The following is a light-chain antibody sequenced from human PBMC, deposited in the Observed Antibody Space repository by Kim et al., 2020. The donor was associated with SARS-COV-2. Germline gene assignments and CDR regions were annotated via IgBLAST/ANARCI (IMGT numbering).Light chain of an antibody. J-gene: IGKJ3*01. V-gene: IGKV1-39*01. CDR3: QQSYITPFT. CDR2: AGS. CDR1: QSISSH. Sequence: AAVGDRVTITCRTSQSISSHLNGYHQKPGRAPKLLIYAGSTLQGGVPSRFSGSGSETDFTLTISSLQPEDFANYFCQQSYITPFTFGPGTKVDIK.